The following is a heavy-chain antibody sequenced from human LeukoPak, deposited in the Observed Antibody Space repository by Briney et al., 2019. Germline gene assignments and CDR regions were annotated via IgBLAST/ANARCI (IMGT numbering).Heavy chain of an antibody. Sequence: ASVKVSCKASGGTFSSYAISWVRQAPGQGLEWMGRIIPILGIANYAQKFQGRVTITADKSTSTAYMELSSLRSEDTAVYYCTREQEYYDSRDLYYFDYWGQGTLVTVYS. V-gene: IGHV1-69*04. D-gene: IGHD3-22*01. CDR1: GGTFSSYA. J-gene: IGHJ4*02. CDR2: IIPILGIA. CDR3: TREQEYYDSRDLYYFDY.